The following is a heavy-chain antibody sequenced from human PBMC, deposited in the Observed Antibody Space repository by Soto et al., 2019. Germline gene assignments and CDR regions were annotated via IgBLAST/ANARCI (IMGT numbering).Heavy chain of an antibody. J-gene: IGHJ3*02. CDR3: ARGGGFGEQHSDAFDI. CDR1: GFTFSGYG. Sequence: GGSLRLSCAASGFTFSGYGMHWVRQAAGESLEWVSVIGTSGHAFYAGSVKGRFTITREDAKNSVYLQMNSLRDGDTAVYYCARGGGFGEQHSDAFDIWGQGTMVTVSS. CDR2: IGTSGHA. D-gene: IGHD3-10*01. V-gene: IGHV3-13*01.